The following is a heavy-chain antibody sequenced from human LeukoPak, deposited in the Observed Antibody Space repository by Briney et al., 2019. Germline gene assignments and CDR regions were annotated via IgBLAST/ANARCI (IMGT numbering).Heavy chain of an antibody. CDR2: GHYSGGT. CDR1: GGFIRSSSYY. Sequence: PSETLSLTCTVSGGFIRSSSYYWAWIRQPPGKGLEWIATGHYSGGTFYNPSLKSRLTLSIDTSKNLFSLQVTSVTAADTAMYYCVRGQGAFGGYEWANWFDPWGQGTLVTVSS. D-gene: IGHD5-12*01. CDR3: VRGQGAFGGYEWANWFDP. V-gene: IGHV4-39*02. J-gene: IGHJ5*02.